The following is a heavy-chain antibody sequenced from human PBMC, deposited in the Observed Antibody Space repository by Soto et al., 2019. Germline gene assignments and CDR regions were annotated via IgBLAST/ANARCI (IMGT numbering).Heavy chain of an antibody. CDR3: GQAMAGIVRFLDWLSKGESRFNP. CDR2: ISAYNGNT. D-gene: IGHD3-3*01. V-gene: IGHV1-18*01. CDR1: GYTFTSHG. Sequence: ASVKVSCKASGYTFTSHGISWVRQAPGQGLEWMGWISAYNGNTNYAQKLQGRVTMTTDTSTSTAYMEQRSLRSDDTAVYYSGQAMAGIVRFLDWLSKGESRFNPCPQMTLVTVSS. J-gene: IGHJ5*02.